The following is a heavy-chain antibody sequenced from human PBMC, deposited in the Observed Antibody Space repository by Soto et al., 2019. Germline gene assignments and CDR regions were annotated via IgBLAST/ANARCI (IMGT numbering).Heavy chain of an antibody. J-gene: IGHJ3*02. D-gene: IGHD6-6*01. Sequence: ASVKVSCKASGFTFSSYGISWGGQAPGQRVEWMGWVSAYKGNTKYAQKPQSRVTMTTDTSTSTAYMELRSLRSDDTAVYYCARDPFQYRTAAFDIWGQATMVTVSS. CDR2: VSAYKGNT. V-gene: IGHV1-18*01. CDR1: GFTFSSYG. CDR3: ARDPFQYRTAAFDI.